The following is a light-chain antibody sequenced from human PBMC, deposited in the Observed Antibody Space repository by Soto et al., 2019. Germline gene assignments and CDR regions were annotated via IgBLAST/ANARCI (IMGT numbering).Light chain of an antibody. Sequence: IQLTQSPSSLSASVGDRVTITCRASQGISSYLAWYQQKPGKAPKLLIYAASTLQSGVPSRFSGSGSGTDFTLTISRLQPEDFANYYCQQLNSYPSFGGGTKVEIK. CDR3: QQLNSYPS. J-gene: IGKJ4*01. CDR1: QGISSY. CDR2: AAS. V-gene: IGKV1-9*01.